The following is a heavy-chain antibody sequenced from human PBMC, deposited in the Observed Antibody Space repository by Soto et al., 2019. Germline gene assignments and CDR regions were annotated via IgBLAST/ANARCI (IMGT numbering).Heavy chain of an antibody. Sequence: EVQLVESGGGLAQPGGSLRLSCAASGFTFSTYQMNWVRQAPGKGLEWISHISSSGKAMHYADSVKGRLTISRENANNTLFLQMNSLRTDDTAVYYCARRLAAAWGFDYWGQGTLVIVSS. V-gene: IGHV3-48*03. CDR1: GFTFSTYQ. D-gene: IGHD3-16*01. J-gene: IGHJ4*02. CDR3: ARRLAAAWGFDY. CDR2: ISSSGKAM.